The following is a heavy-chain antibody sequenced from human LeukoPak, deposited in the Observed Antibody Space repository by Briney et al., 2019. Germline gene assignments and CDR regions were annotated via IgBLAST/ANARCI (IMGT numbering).Heavy chain of an antibody. D-gene: IGHD4-17*01. CDR3: TIEGLPLNYGDHPDFRY. J-gene: IGHJ4*02. Sequence: GGSLRLSCAASGFTFSSYAMSWVRQAPGKGLEWVSTIGGGGESTCYADSVKGRFTISRDNSKNTLYLQMNSLKTEDTAVYYCTIEGLPLNYGDHPDFRYWGQGTLVTVSS. CDR2: IGGGGEST. V-gene: IGHV3-23*01. CDR1: GFTFSSYA.